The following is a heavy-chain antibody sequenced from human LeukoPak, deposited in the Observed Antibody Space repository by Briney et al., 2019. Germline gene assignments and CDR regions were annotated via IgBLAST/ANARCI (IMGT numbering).Heavy chain of an antibody. V-gene: IGHV4-59*01. CDR1: RGSIKNYY. CDR2: VFNSGST. J-gene: IGHJ5*02. CDR3: ARALSDCALNWFDP. Sequence: SETLSLTCTVSRGSIKNYYWNWLRQPPGKGLEWIGNVFNSGSTNYNPSLKSRVTISADTSKNQFSLSLSSVTTADTAVYYCARALSDCALNWFDPWGQGTLVTVSS. D-gene: IGHD2-21*02.